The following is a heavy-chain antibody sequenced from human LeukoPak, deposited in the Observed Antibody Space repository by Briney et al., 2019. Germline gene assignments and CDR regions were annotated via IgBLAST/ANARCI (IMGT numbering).Heavy chain of an antibody. CDR2: IIPIFGTA. D-gene: IGHD3-10*01. V-gene: IGHV1-69*06. CDR1: GGTFSSYA. CDR3: ARSTTGDPSITMVRGVISPHYYYYYYMDV. Sequence: SVKVSCKASGGTFSSYAISWVRQAPGQGLEWMGGIIPIFGTANYAQKFQGRVTITADKSTSTAYMELSSLRSEDTAVYYCARSTTGDPSITMVRGVISPHYYYYYYMDVWGKGTTVTVSS. J-gene: IGHJ6*03.